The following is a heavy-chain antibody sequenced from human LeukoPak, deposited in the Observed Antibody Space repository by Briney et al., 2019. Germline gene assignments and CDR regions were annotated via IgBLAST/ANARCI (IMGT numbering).Heavy chain of an antibody. V-gene: IGHV1-2*02. D-gene: IGHD3-10*01. Sequence: ASVKVSCKASGYTFAAHHIHWVRQAPGQSLEWMGWILPDGRDTKYSQKFQDRMTLTTDTSTNTAYMELSRLIPDDTAVYYCSGRYGPGPVWGQGTLISASP. CDR1: GYTFAAHH. J-gene: IGHJ4*02. CDR3: SGRYGPGPV. CDR2: ILPDGRDT.